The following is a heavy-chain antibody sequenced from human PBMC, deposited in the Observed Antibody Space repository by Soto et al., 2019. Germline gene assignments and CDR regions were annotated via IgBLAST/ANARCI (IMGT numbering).Heavy chain of an antibody. CDR3: ARGHGRLEPVY. J-gene: IGHJ4*02. CDR1: GFTFSSYW. Sequence: GGSLRLSCAASGFTFSSYWMNWVRQAPGKGLVFVSGINSGGSVYADSVKGRFTISRDTAKNTLYLDMNSLRVKDTAVYYCARGHGRLEPVYRGQRALVTVSS. CDR2: INSGGS. D-gene: IGHD1-1*01. V-gene: IGHV3-74*03.